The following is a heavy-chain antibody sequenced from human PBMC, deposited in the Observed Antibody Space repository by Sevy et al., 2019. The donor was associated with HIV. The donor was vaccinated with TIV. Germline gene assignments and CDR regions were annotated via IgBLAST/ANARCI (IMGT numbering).Heavy chain of an antibody. V-gene: IGHV4-39*01. J-gene: IGHJ4*02. CDR1: GGSISSSSYY. D-gene: IGHD6-19*01. Sequence: SETLSLTCTVSGGSISSSSYYWGWIRQPPGKGLEWIGSIYYSGSTYYNPSLKSRVTISVDTSKNQFSLKLSSVTAADTAVYYCATPRSIAVAGRFLFDYWGQGTLVTVSS. CDR2: IYYSGST. CDR3: ATPRSIAVAGRFLFDY.